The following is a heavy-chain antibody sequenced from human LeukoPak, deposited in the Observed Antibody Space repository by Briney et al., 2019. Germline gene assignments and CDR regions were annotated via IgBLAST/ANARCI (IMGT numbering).Heavy chain of an antibody. D-gene: IGHD6-19*01. V-gene: IGHV5-51*01. J-gene: IGHJ4*02. CDR3: ARPEGRAYSSGWYGGY. CDR1: GYSFTSYW. CDR2: IYPGDSDT. Sequence: GESLKISCKGSGYSFTSYWIGWVRQMPGKGLEWMGIIYPGDSDTRYSPSFQGQVTIPADKSISTAYLQWSSLKASDTAMYYCARPEGRAYSSGWYGGYWGQGTLVTVSS.